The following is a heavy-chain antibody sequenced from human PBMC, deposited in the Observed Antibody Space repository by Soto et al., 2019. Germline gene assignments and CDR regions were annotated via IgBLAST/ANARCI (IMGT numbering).Heavy chain of an antibody. CDR3: AREYSSAAQYLYVDV. CDR1: GGTFSSYA. J-gene: IGHJ2*01. CDR2: IIPITGTV. D-gene: IGHD6-25*01. Sequence: QVQLVQSGAEVKKPGSSVKVSCKVSGGTFSSYAIGWVRQAPGQGLEWMGGIIPITGTVNYAQKFQGRVTITADESTTTGYMELSSLRSEDTAVYYCAREYSSAAQYLYVDVWGRGTLVTVSS. V-gene: IGHV1-69*01.